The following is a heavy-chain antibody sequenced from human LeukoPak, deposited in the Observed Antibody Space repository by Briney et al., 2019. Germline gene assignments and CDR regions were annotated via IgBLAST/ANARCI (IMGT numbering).Heavy chain of an antibody. Sequence: SETLSLTCAVYGGSFSGYYWSWIRQPPGKGLEWIGEINHSGSTNYNPSLKSRVTISVDTSKNQFSLKLSSVTAADTAVYYCARGGFDYWGQGTLVTVSS. V-gene: IGHV4-34*01. J-gene: IGHJ4*02. CDR1: GGSFSGYY. CDR3: ARGGFDY. CDR2: INHSGST.